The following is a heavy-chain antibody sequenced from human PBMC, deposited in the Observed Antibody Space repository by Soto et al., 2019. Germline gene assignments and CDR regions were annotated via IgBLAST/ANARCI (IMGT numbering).Heavy chain of an antibody. V-gene: IGHV1-2*02. CDR1: GYTFTGYY. D-gene: IGHD2-15*01. CDR2: INPNSGGT. J-gene: IGHJ4*02. Sequence: VASVKVSCKASGYTFTGYYIHWVRQAPVQGLEWMVCINPNSGGTNYAQKFQGRVTMTRDTSISTAYMELSRLRSDDTAVYYCARDGLVAASVDFEDWGQGTLVTVSS. CDR3: ARDGLVAASVDFED.